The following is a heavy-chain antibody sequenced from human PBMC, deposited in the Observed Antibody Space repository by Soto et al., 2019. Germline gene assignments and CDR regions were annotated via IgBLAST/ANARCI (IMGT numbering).Heavy chain of an antibody. CDR2: IYYSGST. V-gene: IGHV4-59*01. Sequence: TLSLTCTVSGGSISSYYWSWIRQPPGKGLEWIGYIYYSGSTNYNPSLKSRVTISVDTSKNQFSLKLSSVTAADTAVYYCARALGYSYGNWFDPWGQGTLVTVSS. CDR1: GGSISSYY. D-gene: IGHD5-18*01. J-gene: IGHJ5*02. CDR3: ARALGYSYGNWFDP.